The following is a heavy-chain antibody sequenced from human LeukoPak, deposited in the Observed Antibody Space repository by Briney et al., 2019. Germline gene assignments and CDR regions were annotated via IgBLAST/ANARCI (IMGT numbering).Heavy chain of an antibody. CDR3: ARDKGLRYGSGSYLPDY. CDR2: IWYDGSNK. CDR1: GYTFTSYY. Sequence: SCKASGYTFTSYYMHWVRQAPGKGLEWVAVIWYDGSNKYYADSVKGRFTISRDNSKNTLYLQMNSLRAEDTAVYYCARDKGLRYGSGSYLPDYWGQGTLVTVSS. D-gene: IGHD3-10*01. V-gene: IGHV3-33*01. J-gene: IGHJ4*02.